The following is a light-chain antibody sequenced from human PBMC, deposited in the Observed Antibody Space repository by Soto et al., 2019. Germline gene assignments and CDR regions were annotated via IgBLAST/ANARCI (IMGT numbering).Light chain of an antibody. CDR2: GAS. J-gene: IGKJ2*01. Sequence: EIVMTQSPATLSVSPGEGATLSCRASQSVSSNLAWYQQKPGQAPRLLVSGASTRATGIPARFSGSGSGKEFTLTLSSLQSEDFAVYYCQQYNNWPLYTFGQGTKLEIK. CDR1: QSVSSN. V-gene: IGKV3D-15*01. CDR3: QQYNNWPLYT.